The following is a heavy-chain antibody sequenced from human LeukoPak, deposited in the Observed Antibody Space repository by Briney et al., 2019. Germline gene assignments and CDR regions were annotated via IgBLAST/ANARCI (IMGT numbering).Heavy chain of an antibody. V-gene: IGHV7-4-1*02. J-gene: IGHJ4*02. CDR1: GYSVTNYT. CDR3: ARPYCRGTNCNSYFDH. D-gene: IGHD2-15*01. Sequence: ASVKVSCKAAGYSVTNYTINCVRQAPGQRLEWMGWINTNTANPTYATGFTGRFVFSVDTSVSTAYLQISRLKAEDTAVYYCARPYCRGTNCNSYFDHWGQGTLVTVSS. CDR2: INTNTANP.